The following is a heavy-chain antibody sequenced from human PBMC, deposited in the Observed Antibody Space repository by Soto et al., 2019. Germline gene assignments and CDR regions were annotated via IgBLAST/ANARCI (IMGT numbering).Heavy chain of an antibody. D-gene: IGHD3-9*01. CDR1: GYTFTSYY. V-gene: IGHV1-2*04. Sequence: GASVKVSCKASGYTFTSYYMHWVRQAPGQGLEWMGWINPNSGGTNYAQKFQGWVTMTRDTSISTAYMELSRLRSDDTAVYYCARDKDDILTGYGYWGQGTLVTVSS. CDR2: INPNSGGT. J-gene: IGHJ4*02. CDR3: ARDKDDILTGYGY.